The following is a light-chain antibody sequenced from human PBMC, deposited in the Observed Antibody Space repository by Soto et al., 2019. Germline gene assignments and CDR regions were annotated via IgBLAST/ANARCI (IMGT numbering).Light chain of an antibody. Sequence: DIQMTQSPSTLSASVGDRVTITCRASQSISSWLAWYQQKPGKAPKLLIYKASILEIGVPSRFSGSGSGTEFTLTISSLQPDDFATYYCQQYNSYSLTFGGGTKVETK. CDR1: QSISSW. CDR2: KAS. V-gene: IGKV1-5*03. J-gene: IGKJ4*01. CDR3: QQYNSYSLT.